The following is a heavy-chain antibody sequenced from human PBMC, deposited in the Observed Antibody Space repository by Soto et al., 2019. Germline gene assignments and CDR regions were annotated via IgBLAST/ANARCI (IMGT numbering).Heavy chain of an antibody. CDR1: GFIFSSYW. Sequence: DVQLVESGGGLVQPGVSLRLSCVGSGFIFSSYWMNWVRQAPGKGLEWVANIKQDGSAKYHVDSVKGRLTISRDNSKNSLYLQMNRGREEHTAVNISAAWISSGWPAWGQGNLVTVSS. D-gene: IGHD6-19*01. CDR2: IKQDGSAK. J-gene: IGHJ5*02. V-gene: IGHV3-7*02. CDR3: AAWISSGWPA.